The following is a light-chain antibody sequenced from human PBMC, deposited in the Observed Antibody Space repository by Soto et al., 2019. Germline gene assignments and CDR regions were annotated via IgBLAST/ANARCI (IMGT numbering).Light chain of an antibody. V-gene: IGLV4-69*01. J-gene: IGLJ2*01. CDR2: LNSDGSH. CDR1: SGHSSYA. CDR3: QTWGTGVV. Sequence: QLVLTQSPSASASLGASVKLTCTLSSGHSSYAIAWHQQQPEKGPRYLMKLNSDGSHYKGDGIPDRVSGSSSGAERYLTISSLQSEDEADYYCQTWGTGVVFGGGTKLTVL.